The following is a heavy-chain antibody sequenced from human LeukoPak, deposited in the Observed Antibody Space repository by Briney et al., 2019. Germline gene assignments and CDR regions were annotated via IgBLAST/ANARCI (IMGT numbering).Heavy chain of an antibody. CDR1: GFTFSSYG. D-gene: IGHD3-10*01. CDR3: AKDAFGV. J-gene: IGHJ6*02. V-gene: IGHV3-30*18. CDR2: ISYDGSNK. Sequence: GGSLRLSCAASGFTFSSYGMYWVRQAPGKGLEWVAVISYDGSNKYYADSVKGRFTISRDNSKNTLYLQMNSLRAEDTAVYYCAKDAFGVWGQGTTVTVSS.